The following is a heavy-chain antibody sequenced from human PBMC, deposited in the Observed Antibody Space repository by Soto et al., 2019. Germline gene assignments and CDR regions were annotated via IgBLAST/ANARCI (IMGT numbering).Heavy chain of an antibody. J-gene: IGHJ5*02. CDR1: GFTFSSYS. Sequence: PGGSLRLSCAASGFTFSSYSMNWVRQAPGMGLEWVSTISGSGGNTYYADAVKGRFTITSDSSKNTLYLQMNSLRVDDTAIYYCAKDPRSGWYNLGWFDPWGQGTLVTVSS. CDR3: AKDPRSGWYNLGWFDP. CDR2: ISGSGGNT. D-gene: IGHD6-19*01. V-gene: IGHV3-23*01.